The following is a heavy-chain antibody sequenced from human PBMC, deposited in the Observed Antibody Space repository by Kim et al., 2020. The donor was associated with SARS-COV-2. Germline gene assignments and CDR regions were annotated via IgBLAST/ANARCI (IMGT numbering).Heavy chain of an antibody. Sequence: SETLSLTCDVYGGSFSADSWSWIRQPPWKGLEWIGEINHSGNTSYSASLKSRVSISLDTSKSQFSLKVNSVTAADTAVYYCARGLRLLMVRGLGVRYF. J-gene: IGHJ2*01. D-gene: IGHD3-10*01. CDR3: ARGLRLLMVRGLGVRYF. V-gene: IGHV4-34*01. CDR2: INHSGNT. CDR1: GGSFSADS.